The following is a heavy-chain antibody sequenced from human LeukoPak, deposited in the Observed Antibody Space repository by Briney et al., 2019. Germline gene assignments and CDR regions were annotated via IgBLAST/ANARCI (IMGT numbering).Heavy chain of an antibody. J-gene: IGHJ4*02. CDR3: ARISSRFPLGSPIDY. CDR2: INPNSGGT. Sequence: ASVKVSCKASGYTFTGYYMHWVRQAPGQGLEWMGWINPNSGGTNYAQKFQGRVTMTRDTSISTAYMELSRLRSDDTAVYYRARISSRFPLGSPIDYWGPGTLVTVSS. V-gene: IGHV1-2*02. CDR1: GYTFTGYY. D-gene: IGHD6-13*01.